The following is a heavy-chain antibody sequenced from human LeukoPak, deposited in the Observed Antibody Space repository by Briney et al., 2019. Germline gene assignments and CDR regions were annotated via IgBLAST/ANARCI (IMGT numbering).Heavy chain of an antibody. CDR1: GFTFSAYA. D-gene: IGHD3-22*01. CDR2: IRYDGFNE. V-gene: IGHV3-30*02. J-gene: IGHJ4*02. Sequence: GGSLRLSCAASGFTFSAYAMHWVRQAPGKGLDWVAFIRYDGFNEYYADSVKGRFTISRDNSKNTVYLQMNSLRAEDTAVYYCAKKLGHYDSSGFLFDYWGQGALVTVSS. CDR3: AKKLGHYDSSGFLFDY.